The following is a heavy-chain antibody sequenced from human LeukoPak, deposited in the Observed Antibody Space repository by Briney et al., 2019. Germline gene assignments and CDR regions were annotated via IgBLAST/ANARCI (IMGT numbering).Heavy chain of an antibody. CDR3: AREEVKSFDN. J-gene: IGHJ4*02. CDR2: IKPDGSEE. Sequence: GGSLRLSCAASGFTFSTYWMTWVRQAPGKGLEWVAIIKPDGSEEYYVDSVRGRFTISRDNAKNSLYLQMNNLRVEDTAVYYCAREEVKSFDNWGQGTLVTVSS. V-gene: IGHV3-7*03. CDR1: GFTFSTYW.